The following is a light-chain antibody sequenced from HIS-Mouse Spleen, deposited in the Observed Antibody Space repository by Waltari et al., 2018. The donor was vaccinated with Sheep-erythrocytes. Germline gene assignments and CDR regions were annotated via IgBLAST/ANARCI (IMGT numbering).Light chain of an antibody. J-gene: IGLJ1*01. V-gene: IGLV3-1*01. Sequence: SYELTQPPSVSVSPGQTASITCSGDKLGDKYACWYQQKPGQSPVLVIYQDSKRPSVIPERFAGSNSANTATLTISGTQAMDEADYYCQAWDSSTYVFGTGTKVTVL. CDR2: QDS. CDR1: KLGDKY. CDR3: QAWDSSTYV.